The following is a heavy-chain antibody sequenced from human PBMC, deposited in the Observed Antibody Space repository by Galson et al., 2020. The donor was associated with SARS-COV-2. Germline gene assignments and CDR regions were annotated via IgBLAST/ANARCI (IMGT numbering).Heavy chain of an antibody. CDR1: GGTFSSYA. CDR3: ARDRRIAAAGDDY. Sequence: ASVKVSCKASGGTFSSYAISWVRQAPGQGLEWMGRIIPILGIANYAQKFQGRVTITADKSTSTAYMELSSLRSEDTAVYYCARDRRIAAAGDDYWGQGTLVTVSS. J-gene: IGHJ4*02. CDR2: IIPILGIA. D-gene: IGHD6-13*01. V-gene: IGHV1-69*04.